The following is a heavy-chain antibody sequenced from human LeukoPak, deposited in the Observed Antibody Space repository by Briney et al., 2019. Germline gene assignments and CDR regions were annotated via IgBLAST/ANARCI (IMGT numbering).Heavy chain of an antibody. CDR2: IYYSGST. CDR1: GDSISGFY. Sequence: TSETLSLTCTVSGDSISGFYWSWIRQPPGKGLEWIGYIYYSGSTNYNPSLKSRVTISVDTSKNQFSLKLSSVTAADTAVYYCARGSSSSWYVDYWGQGTLVTVSS. D-gene: IGHD6-13*01. J-gene: IGHJ4*02. V-gene: IGHV4-59*08. CDR3: ARGSSSSWYVDY.